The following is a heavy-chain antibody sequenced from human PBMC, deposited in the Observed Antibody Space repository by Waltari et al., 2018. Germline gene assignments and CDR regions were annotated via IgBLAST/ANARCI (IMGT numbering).Heavy chain of an antibody. J-gene: IGHJ5*02. CDR1: CYTFSAYA. D-gene: IGHD2-21*01. CDR3: ARERDRLMQVGYLMALDP. CDR2: ISGNNGHT. Sequence: QVQLLQSGAEVKKPGASVKVSCKASCYTFSAYASSWVRPAAGEGRAWMGWISGNNGHTNHAEKFQGRLIMTKDPSTPTVDMELRYLTSDDTAVYYWARERDRLMQVGYLMALDPWGQGTLVTVAS. V-gene: IGHV1-18*01.